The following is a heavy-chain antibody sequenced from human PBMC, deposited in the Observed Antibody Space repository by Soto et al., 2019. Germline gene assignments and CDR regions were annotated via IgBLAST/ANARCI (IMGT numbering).Heavy chain of an antibody. Sequence: QVQLQQSGPGLVKPSQTLSLTCAITGDSVSSNSAGWSWVRQSPSRGLEWLGRTYYRSKWYYEYAVSVRGRITINTDTSKNQYSLQLNSVTPEDTAVYFCVRGEQYSGRIFDYWGQGTLVTVSS. CDR2: TYYRSKWYY. CDR3: VRGEQYSGRIFDY. V-gene: IGHV6-1*01. CDR1: GDSVSSNSAG. D-gene: IGHD1-26*01. J-gene: IGHJ4*01.